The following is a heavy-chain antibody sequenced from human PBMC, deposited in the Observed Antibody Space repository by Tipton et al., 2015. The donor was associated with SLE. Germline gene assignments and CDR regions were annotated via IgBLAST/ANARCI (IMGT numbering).Heavy chain of an antibody. Sequence: QSGAEVKRPGASVKVSCKASGYTFTSYAINWVRQAPGQGLEWMGWNSAYNGNTHYAEKFQGRVTMTTDTSTSTAYMELMSLGSDDTAVYYCARLSSDEDYWGQGTLVTVSS. CDR1: GYTFTSYA. J-gene: IGHJ4*02. CDR3: ARLSSDEDY. D-gene: IGHD2-2*01. CDR2: NSAYNGNT. V-gene: IGHV1-18*01.